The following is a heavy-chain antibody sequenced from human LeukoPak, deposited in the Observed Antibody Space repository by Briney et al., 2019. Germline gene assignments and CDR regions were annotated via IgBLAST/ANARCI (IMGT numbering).Heavy chain of an antibody. D-gene: IGHD1-1*01. CDR2: MSSDGSKK. J-gene: IGHJ4*02. V-gene: IGHV3-30*03. CDR1: GFPFSGYG. Sequence: GGSLRLSCTASGFPFSGYGMHWVRQAPGKGPEWVAAMSSDGSKKDYEDSVKGRFSISRDKSKNTLYLQMNSLRPEDTAVYYCATEYDNLDDYFDYWGQGTLVIVSS. CDR3: ATEYDNLDDYFDY.